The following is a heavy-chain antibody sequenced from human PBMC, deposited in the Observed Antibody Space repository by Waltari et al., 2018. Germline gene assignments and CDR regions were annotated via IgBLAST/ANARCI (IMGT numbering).Heavy chain of an antibody. V-gene: IGHV4-39*07. CDR1: DDSTRYSSYF. CDR2: VYISGTT. CDR3: ARGGYYYDTLGDS. Sequence: LHLKESGPGLVKATETLSLDCTVSDDSTRYSSYFWGWSRQPPGKGLEWIGSVYISGTTYYNPSLKGRVTMSLETSKNQFSLKLKSVTAADTAVYYCARGGYYYDTLGDSWGQGTLVTVSS. J-gene: IGHJ5*01. D-gene: IGHD3-22*01.